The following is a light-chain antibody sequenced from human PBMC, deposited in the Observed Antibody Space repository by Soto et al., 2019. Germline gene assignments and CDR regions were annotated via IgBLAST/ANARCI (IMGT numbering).Light chain of an antibody. CDR3: QQYGSSST. CDR1: QSVSSSY. Sequence: EIVLTQSPGTLSLSPGERATLSCRASQSVSSSYLAWYQQKPGQAPRLLIYGASSRATGIPDRFSGSGSGTDFTLTIFRLEPEDFAVYYCQQYGSSSTFGQGTKVDIK. J-gene: IGKJ1*01. CDR2: GAS. V-gene: IGKV3-20*01.